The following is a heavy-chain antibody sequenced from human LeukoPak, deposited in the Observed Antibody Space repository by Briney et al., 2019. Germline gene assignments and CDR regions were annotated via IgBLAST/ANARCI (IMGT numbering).Heavy chain of an antibody. CDR3: ANTILTGAL. Sequence: GGSLKLSCAVSGFTLSSYSMNWVRQAPGKGLEWVSSISSSSSHIYYADSVKGRFTISRDNAKNSLYLQMNSLRAEDTAVYYCANTILTGALWGQGTLVTVSS. CDR2: ISSSSSHI. J-gene: IGHJ4*02. D-gene: IGHD2-2*02. V-gene: IGHV3-21*01. CDR1: GFTLSSYS.